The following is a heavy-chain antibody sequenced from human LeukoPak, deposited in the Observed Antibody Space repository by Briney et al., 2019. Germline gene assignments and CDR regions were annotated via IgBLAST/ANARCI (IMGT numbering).Heavy chain of an antibody. CDR1: GGTFSRYA. V-gene: IGHV1-69*13. CDR2: IIPIFGTA. Sequence: SVKVSCKASGGTFSRYAISWVRQAPGQGLEWMGGIIPIFGTANYAQKFQGRVTITADESTNTAYMELSSLRSEDTAVYYCARDGINTAMITYFVYWGQGTLVTVSS. CDR3: ARDGINTAMITYFVY. J-gene: IGHJ4*02. D-gene: IGHD5-18*01.